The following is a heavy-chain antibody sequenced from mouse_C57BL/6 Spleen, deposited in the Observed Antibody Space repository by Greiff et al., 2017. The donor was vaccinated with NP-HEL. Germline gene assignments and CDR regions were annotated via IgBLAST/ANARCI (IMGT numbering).Heavy chain of an antibody. V-gene: IGHV5-17*01. CDR3: ARDSSGDGYYAMDY. J-gene: IGHJ4*01. CDR2: ISSGSSTI. CDR1: GFTFSDYG. Sequence: EVKLMESGGGLVKPGGSLKLSCAASGFTFSDYGMHWVRQAPEKGLAWVAYISSGSSTIYYADTVKGRFTISRDNAKNTLFLQMTSLRSEDTAMYYCARDSSGDGYYAMDYWGQGTSVTVSS. D-gene: IGHD3-2*02.